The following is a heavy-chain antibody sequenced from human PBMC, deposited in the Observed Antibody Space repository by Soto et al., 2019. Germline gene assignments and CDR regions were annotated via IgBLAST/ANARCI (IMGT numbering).Heavy chain of an antibody. CDR1: GGSISSGGYS. J-gene: IGHJ4*02. V-gene: IGHV4-30-2*01. D-gene: IGHD4-17*01. CDR3: ARGRTGDYGDYVGGWFDY. Sequence: PSETLSLTCAVSGGSISSGGYSWSWIRQPPGKGLEWIGYIYHSGSTYYNPSLKSRVTISVDRSKNQFSLKLSSVTAADTAVYYCARGRTGDYGDYVGGWFDYWGQGTLVTVSS. CDR2: IYHSGST.